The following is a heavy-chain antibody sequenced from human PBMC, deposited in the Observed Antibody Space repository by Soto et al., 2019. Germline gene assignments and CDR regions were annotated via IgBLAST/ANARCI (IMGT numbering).Heavy chain of an antibody. CDR2: YDPEDAKT. CDR3: ASQNWRWREQFDH. J-gene: IGHJ4*02. D-gene: IGHD1-1*01. Sequence: ASVKVSCKLSGYTLLELSIHWVRQAPGKGLEWMGGYDPEDAKTIYAQKSQGRVIMTEDTSTNTAYLEVRGLRYEDTAVYYCASQNWRWREQFDHWGQGTLVTVSS. CDR1: GYTLLELS. V-gene: IGHV1-24*01.